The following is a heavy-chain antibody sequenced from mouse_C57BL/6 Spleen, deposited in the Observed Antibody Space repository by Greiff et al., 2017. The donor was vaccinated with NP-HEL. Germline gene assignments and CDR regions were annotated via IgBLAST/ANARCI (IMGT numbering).Heavy chain of an antibody. J-gene: IGHJ4*01. V-gene: IGHV1-82*01. CDR3: ARSEITTVVATPYAMDY. CDR2: IYPGDGDT. Sequence: QVQLKESGPELVKPGASVKISCKASGYAFSSSWMNWVKQRPGKGLEWIGRIYPGDGDTNYNGKFKGKATLTADKSSSTAYMQLSSLTSEDSAVYFCARSEITTVVATPYAMDYWGQGTSVTVSS. D-gene: IGHD1-1*01. CDR1: GYAFSSSW.